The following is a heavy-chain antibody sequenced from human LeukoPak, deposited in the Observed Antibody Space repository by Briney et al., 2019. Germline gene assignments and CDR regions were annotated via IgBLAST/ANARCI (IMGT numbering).Heavy chain of an antibody. D-gene: IGHD7-27*01. CDR3: ANPGMGNDY. V-gene: IGHV3-23*01. Sequence: GGSLRLSCAASGLTFSSYGMSWVRQAPGQGLEWVSSISASGDSTYNADSVKGRFSISRDNSKNTLYLQMNSLRAEDTAVYYCANPGMGNDYWGQGTLVTVSS. CDR2: ISASGDST. J-gene: IGHJ4*02. CDR1: GLTFSSYG.